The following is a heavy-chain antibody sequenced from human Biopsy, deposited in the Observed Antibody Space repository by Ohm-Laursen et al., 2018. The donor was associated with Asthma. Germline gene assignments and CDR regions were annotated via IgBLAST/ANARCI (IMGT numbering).Heavy chain of an antibody. CDR3: ARKAGSCISRTCYSLDF. Sequence: SVQVSCKSLGGTFNTYVIGWVRQAPGQGLEWLGGINSVFGTTTYSQKFQDRVTITADDSTSTVYMELSSLRSEDTAVYYCARKAGSCISRTCYSLDFWGQGTLVTVSS. J-gene: IGHJ4*02. CDR1: GGTFNTYV. V-gene: IGHV1-69*13. D-gene: IGHD2-2*01. CDR2: INSVFGTT.